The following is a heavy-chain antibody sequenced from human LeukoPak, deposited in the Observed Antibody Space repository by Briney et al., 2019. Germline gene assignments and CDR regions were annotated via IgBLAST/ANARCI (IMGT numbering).Heavy chain of an antibody. J-gene: IGHJ4*02. D-gene: IGHD6-19*01. Sequence: GRSLRLSCAASGFTFSSYGMHWVRQAPGKGLEWVAVISYDGSNKYYADSVKGRFTISRDNSKNTLYLQMNSLRAEDTAVYYCANTGLAVAGFDYWGQGTLVTVSS. CDR1: GFTFSSYG. CDR2: ISYDGSNK. CDR3: ANTGLAVAGFDY. V-gene: IGHV3-30*18.